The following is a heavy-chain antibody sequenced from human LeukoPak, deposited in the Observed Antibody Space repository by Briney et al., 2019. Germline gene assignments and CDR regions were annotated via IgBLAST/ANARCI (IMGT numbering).Heavy chain of an antibody. CDR1: GFTFSSYT. J-gene: IGHJ6*03. CDR3: ANPVVAATPYYYYMDV. CDR2: ISSSSSFI. Sequence: GGSLRLSCAASGFTFSSYTMNWVRQAPGKGLKWVSSISSSSSFIYYADSVKGRFTISRDNAKNSLYLQMNSLRAEDTAVYYCANPVVAATPYYYYMDVWGKGTTVTVSS. D-gene: IGHD2-15*01. V-gene: IGHV3-21*04.